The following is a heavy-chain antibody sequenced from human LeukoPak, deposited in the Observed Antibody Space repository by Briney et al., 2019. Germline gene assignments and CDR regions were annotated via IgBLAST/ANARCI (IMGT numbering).Heavy chain of an antibody. CDR1: GFTFTNYN. V-gene: IGHV1-46*01. CDR3: ARVHTASALRKNFDY. D-gene: IGHD5-18*01. J-gene: IGHJ4*02. CDR2: INPSGGST. Sequence: ASVKVSCKASGFTFTNYNLHWVRQAPGQRLEWMGIINPSGGSTNYAQKLQGRVTMTTDTSTSTAYMELRSLRSDDTAVYYCARVHTASALRKNFDYWGQGTLVTVSS.